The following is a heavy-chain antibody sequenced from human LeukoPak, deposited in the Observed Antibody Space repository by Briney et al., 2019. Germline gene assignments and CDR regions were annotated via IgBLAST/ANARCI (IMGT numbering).Heavy chain of an antibody. CDR1: GYTFRQYS. D-gene: IGHD6-19*01. CDR3: ARSEQFPYYMDV. CDR2: IYPNSGGT. V-gene: IGHV1-2*02. Sequence: ASVKVSCKASGYTFRQYSISWVRQAPGKGLEWMGWIYPNSGGTNYAQKFQGRVTMTRDTSISTAYMELSRLRSDDTAVYYCARSEQFPYYMDVWGKGTTVTVSS. J-gene: IGHJ6*03.